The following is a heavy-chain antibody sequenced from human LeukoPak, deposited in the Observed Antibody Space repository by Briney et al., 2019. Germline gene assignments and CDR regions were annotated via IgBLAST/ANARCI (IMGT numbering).Heavy chain of an antibody. CDR1: GGPFSGYY. CDR2: INHSGST. CDR3: ARGGGCSSTSCYAGGVNWFDP. J-gene: IGHJ5*02. D-gene: IGHD2-2*01. V-gene: IGHV4-34*01. Sequence: SETLSLTCAVYGGPFSGYYWSWIRQPPGKGLEWIGEINHSGSTNYNPSLKSRVTISVDPSKNQCSLKLSSVTAADTAVYYCARGGGCSSTSCYAGGVNWFDPWGEGTLVTVSS.